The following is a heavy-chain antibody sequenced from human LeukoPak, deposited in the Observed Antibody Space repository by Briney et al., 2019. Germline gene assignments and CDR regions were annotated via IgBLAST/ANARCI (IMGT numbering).Heavy chain of an antibody. D-gene: IGHD6-13*01. CDR3: ARDPAGNRGNFDY. V-gene: IGHV3-33*01. CDR1: GFTFSSYG. J-gene: IGHJ4*02. Sequence: GGSLRLSCAASGFTFSSYGMHWVRQAPGKGLEWVALIWFDGSNKYYADSVKGRLTISRDNSRNTLYLQMNSLRVEDTAMYSCARDPAGNRGNFDYWGQGTLVTVSS. CDR2: IWFDGSNK.